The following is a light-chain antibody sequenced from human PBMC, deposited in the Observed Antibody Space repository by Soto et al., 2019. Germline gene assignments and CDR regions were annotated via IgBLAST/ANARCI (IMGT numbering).Light chain of an antibody. CDR2: LAS. V-gene: IGKV3-11*01. J-gene: IGKJ1*01. CDR1: QAVNTR. CDR3: HQRQSWPRT. Sequence: EIVLTQSPATLSSFPGDRVTLSCRASQAVNTRLAWYQHRPGQAPRLLIYLASTRAAGVPARFSGSGSGTDFTLTISDVEPEDVAVYYCHQRQSWPRTFGQGTTVDI.